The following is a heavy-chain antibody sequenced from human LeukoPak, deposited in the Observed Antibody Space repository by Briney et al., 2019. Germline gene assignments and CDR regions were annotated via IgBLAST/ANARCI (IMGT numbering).Heavy chain of an antibody. Sequence: SETLSLTCTVSGGSISSSSYYWGWIRQPPGKGLEWIGSIYYSGSTYYNPSLKSRVTISVDTSKNQFSLKLSSVTAADTAVYYCARSPTPSPDLNSGYDWKAPPTPPAGPYWGQGTLVTVSS. D-gene: IGHD5-12*01. V-gene: IGHV4-39*01. J-gene: IGHJ4*02. CDR1: GGSISSSSYY. CDR2: IYYSGST. CDR3: ARSPTPSPDLNSGYDWKAPPTPPAGPY.